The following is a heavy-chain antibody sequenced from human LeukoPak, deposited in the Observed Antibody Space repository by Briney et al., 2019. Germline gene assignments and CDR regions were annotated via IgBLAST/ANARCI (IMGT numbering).Heavy chain of an antibody. J-gene: IGHJ3*02. D-gene: IGHD1-26*01. CDR1: GFTFSSYA. CDR3: ASSGSYGGAFDI. Sequence: GGSLRLSCAASGFTFSSYAMSWVRQAPGRGLEWVSAISGSGGSTYYADSVKGRFTISRDNAKNSLYLQMNSLRAEDTALYHCASSGSYGGAFDIWGQGTMVTVSS. V-gene: IGHV3-23*01. CDR2: ISGSGGST.